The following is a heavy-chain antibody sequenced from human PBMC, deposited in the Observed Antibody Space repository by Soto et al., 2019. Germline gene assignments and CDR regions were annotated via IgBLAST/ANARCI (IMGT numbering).Heavy chain of an antibody. D-gene: IGHD3-22*01. CDR1: GGSISSSSYY. Sequence: SETLSLTCTVPGGSISSSSYYWGWIRQPPGKGLEWIGSIYYSGSTYYNPSLKSRVTISVDTSKNQFSLKLSSVTAADTAVYYCARIVSYYDSSGYYLVSRYYYGMDVWGQGTTVTVSS. V-gene: IGHV4-39*01. J-gene: IGHJ6*02. CDR3: ARIVSYYDSSGYYLVSRYYYGMDV. CDR2: IYYSGST.